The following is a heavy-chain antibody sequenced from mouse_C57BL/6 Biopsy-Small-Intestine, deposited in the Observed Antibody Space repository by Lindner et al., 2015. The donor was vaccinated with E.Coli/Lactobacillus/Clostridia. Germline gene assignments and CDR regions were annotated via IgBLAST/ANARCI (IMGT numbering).Heavy chain of an antibody. Sequence: EVQLQESGGGLVKPGGSLKLSCAASGFTFSDYGMHWVRQAPEKGLEWVAYISSGSSTIYYADTVKGRSTISRDNAKNTLFLQMTSLRSEDTAMYYCARGLYYYYGLDYWGQGTTLTVSS. CDR1: GFTFSDYG. CDR3: ARGLYYYYGLDY. V-gene: IGHV5-17*01. CDR2: ISSGSSTI. D-gene: IGHD1-1*01. J-gene: IGHJ2*01.